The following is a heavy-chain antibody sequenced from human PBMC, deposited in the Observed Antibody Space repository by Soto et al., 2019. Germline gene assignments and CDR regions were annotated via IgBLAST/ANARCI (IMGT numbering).Heavy chain of an antibody. J-gene: IGHJ4*02. Sequence: VASVKVSCKASGGTFSSYAISWVRQAPGQGVEWMGGIIPIFGTANYAQKFQGRVTMTRDTSISTAYMELSRLRSDDTAVYYCAREGSSWPQDYWGQGTLVTVSS. CDR3: AREGSSWPQDY. D-gene: IGHD6-13*01. CDR1: GGTFSSYA. V-gene: IGHV1-69*05. CDR2: IIPIFGTA.